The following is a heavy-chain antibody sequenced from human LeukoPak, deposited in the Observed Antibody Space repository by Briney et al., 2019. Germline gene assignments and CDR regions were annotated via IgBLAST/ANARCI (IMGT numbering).Heavy chain of an antibody. D-gene: IGHD3-9*01. CDR2: INTKANNYAT. V-gene: IGHV3-73*01. CDR3: IRSLDWQYY. J-gene: IGHJ4*02. CDR1: GFIFSGSV. Sequence: SGGSLRLSCVASGFIFSGSVVHWVRQASGRGLEWVGRINTKANNYATAYAASLKGRFTISRDDSKNTAYLQMNSLKTEDTAVYYCIRSLDWQYYGGQGTLVTVSS.